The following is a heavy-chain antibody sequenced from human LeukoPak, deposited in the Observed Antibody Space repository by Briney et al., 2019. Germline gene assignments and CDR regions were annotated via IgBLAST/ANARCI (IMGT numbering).Heavy chain of an antibody. CDR1: GCSLRRYH. Sequence: SETLSHTRTVSGCSLRRYHGRWMRQFPGKGLDWIGNIYYTGGTNYNPSLKRRVTISIDTSRSQFSLRLSSVTAADTAVYYCARKFRSSYYGSGSFYPWGQGTLVTVSS. D-gene: IGHD3-10*01. CDR3: ARKFRSSYYGSGSFYP. V-gene: IGHV4-59*01. CDR2: IYYTGGT. J-gene: IGHJ4*02.